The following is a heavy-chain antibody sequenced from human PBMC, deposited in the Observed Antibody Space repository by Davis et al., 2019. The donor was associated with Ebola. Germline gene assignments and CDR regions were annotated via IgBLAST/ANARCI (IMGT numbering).Heavy chain of an antibody. CDR2: IIPIVGIA. Sequence: SVKVSCKASGGTFSSYAISWVRQAPGQGLEWMGRIIPIVGIANYAQKFQGRVTITADKSTSTAYMELSSLRSEDTAVYYCASPDYYDSSGYSDAFDIWGQGTTVTVSS. CDR1: GGTFSSYA. CDR3: ASPDYYDSSGYSDAFDI. V-gene: IGHV1-69*04. D-gene: IGHD3-22*01. J-gene: IGHJ3*02.